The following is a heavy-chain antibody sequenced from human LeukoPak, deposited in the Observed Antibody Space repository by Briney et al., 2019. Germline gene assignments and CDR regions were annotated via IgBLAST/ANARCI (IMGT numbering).Heavy chain of an antibody. CDR2: IKSRSEGETT. V-gene: IGHV3-15*01. D-gene: IGHD6-19*01. CDR3: TTDRIQFSSAWYFLDY. J-gene: IGHJ4*02. Sequence: GGSLRLSCAASGFTFSSYAMSWVRQAPGKGLEWVGRIKSRSEGETTDYAAPVKGRFTISRDDSKNTLFLEMNSLKSEDTAVYYCTTDRIQFSSAWYFLDYWGQGTLVTVSS. CDR1: GFTFSSYA.